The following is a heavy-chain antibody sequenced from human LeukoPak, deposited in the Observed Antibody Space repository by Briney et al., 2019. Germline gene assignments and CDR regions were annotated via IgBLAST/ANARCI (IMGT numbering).Heavy chain of an antibody. CDR2: IYYSGST. D-gene: IGHD3-22*01. CDR3: ATIISSGYLQS. Sequence: PSETLSLTCTVSGGSISSSSYYWGWIRQPPGKGLEWIGSIYYSGSTYYNPSLKSRVTISVDTSKNQFSLKLSSVTAADTAVYYCATIISSGYLQSWGQGTLVTVSS. V-gene: IGHV4-39*01. J-gene: IGHJ5*02. CDR1: GGSISSSSYY.